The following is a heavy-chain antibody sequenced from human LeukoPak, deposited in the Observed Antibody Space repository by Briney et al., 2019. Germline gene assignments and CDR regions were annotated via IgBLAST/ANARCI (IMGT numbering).Heavy chain of an antibody. J-gene: IGHJ3*02. CDR3: AKDQGVPAAILSGDDAFDI. V-gene: IGHV3-30*02. Sequence: GGCLRLSCAASGFTFSSYGMHWVRQAPGKGLGWVAFIRYDGSNKYYADSVKGRFTISRDNSKKTLYLQMNSLRAEDTAVYYCAKDQGVPAAILSGDDAFDIWGQGTMVTVSS. D-gene: IGHD2-2*02. CDR1: GFTFSSYG. CDR2: IRYDGSNK.